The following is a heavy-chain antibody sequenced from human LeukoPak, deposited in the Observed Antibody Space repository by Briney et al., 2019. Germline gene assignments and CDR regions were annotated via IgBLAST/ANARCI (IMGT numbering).Heavy chain of an antibody. CDR1: GYIFTSYG. J-gene: IGHJ4*01. D-gene: IGHD3-10*01. V-gene: IGHV1-18*01. CDR3: ARDRPSMVRGVTRPDY. CDR2: ISAYNGNT. Sequence: ASVKVSCKASGYIFTSYGFSWVRQARGQGVEWMGCISAYNGNTNYAQKLQGRVTMTTDTSTSTAYMELRSLRSDDTAVYYCARDRPSMVRGVTRPDYWGHGTLVTVSS.